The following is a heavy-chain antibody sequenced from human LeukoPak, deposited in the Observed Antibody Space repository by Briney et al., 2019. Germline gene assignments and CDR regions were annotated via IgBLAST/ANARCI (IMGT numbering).Heavy chain of an antibody. CDR3: TTFYTRLTDY. J-gene: IGHJ4*02. Sequence: GGSLRLSCAASGFTFNNYEMNWVLQAPGKGLEWVSYIGTGGSTIYYADSVKGRFTISRDNAKNSLYLQMNSLRAEDTAVYYCTTFYTRLTDYWGQGTLVTVSS. V-gene: IGHV3-48*03. D-gene: IGHD2/OR15-2a*01. CDR2: IGTGGSTI. CDR1: GFTFNNYE.